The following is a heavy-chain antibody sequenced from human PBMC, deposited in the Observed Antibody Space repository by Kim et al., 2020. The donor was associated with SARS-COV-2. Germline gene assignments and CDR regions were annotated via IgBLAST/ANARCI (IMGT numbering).Heavy chain of an antibody. CDR3: ARGGVTFDY. CDR1: GGSISSYY. D-gene: IGHD2-21*02. CDR2: IYYSGST. Sequence: SETLSLTCTVSGGSISSYYWSWIRQPPGKGLEWIGYIYYSGSTNYNPSLKSRVTISVDTSKNQFSLKLSSVTAADTAVHYCARGGVTFDYWGQGTLVTVSS. V-gene: IGHV4-59*08. J-gene: IGHJ4*02.